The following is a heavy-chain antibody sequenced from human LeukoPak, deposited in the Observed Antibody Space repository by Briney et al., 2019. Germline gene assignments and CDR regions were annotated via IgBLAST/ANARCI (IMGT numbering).Heavy chain of an antibody. J-gene: IGHJ3*02. Sequence: ASVKVSCKASGYTFTGYYMHWVRQAPGQGLEWMGWINPNSGGTNYAQKFQGRVTMTRDTSISTAYMELSRLRSDDTAVYYCARAAFPSPMGDAFDIWGQGTMVTVSS. CDR2: INPNSGGT. D-gene: IGHD1-26*01. CDR3: ARAAFPSPMGDAFDI. CDR1: GYTFTGYY. V-gene: IGHV1-2*02.